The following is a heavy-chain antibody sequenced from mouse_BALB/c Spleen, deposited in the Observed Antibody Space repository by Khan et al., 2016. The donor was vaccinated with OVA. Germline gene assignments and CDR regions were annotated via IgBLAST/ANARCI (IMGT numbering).Heavy chain of an antibody. CDR2: IAPGSGTT. Sequence: DLVKPGASVKLPCKASGYTFTSYWITWIKQRPGQGLEWIGRIAPGSGTTYYNEMLKGKATLTVDTSSSKASFQLRSMSSEDSAVLCCARENYYGSTFYARDFWGHGTSVTVSS. J-gene: IGHJ4*01. D-gene: IGHD1-1*01. CDR3: ARENYYGSTFYARDF. CDR1: GYTFTSYW. V-gene: IGHV1S41*01.